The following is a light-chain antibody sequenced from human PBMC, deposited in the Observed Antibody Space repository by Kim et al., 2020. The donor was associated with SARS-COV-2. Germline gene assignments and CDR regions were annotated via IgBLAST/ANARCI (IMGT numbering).Light chain of an antibody. CDR1: SLRSYY. Sequence: SELPQDPAVSVALGQTVRITCQGDSLRSYYATWYQQKPGQAPILVIYGKNNRPSGIPDRFSGSSSGNTASLTITGTQAGDEADYYCNSRDSNDNVVFGGGTQLTVL. CDR2: GKN. J-gene: IGLJ2*01. V-gene: IGLV3-19*01. CDR3: NSRDSNDNVV.